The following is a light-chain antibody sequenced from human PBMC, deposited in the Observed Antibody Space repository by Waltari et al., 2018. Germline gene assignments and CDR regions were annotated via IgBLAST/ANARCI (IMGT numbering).Light chain of an antibody. CDR1: SSDVGSYNL. V-gene: IGLV2-23*02. CDR3: CSYAGSTTWV. CDR2: EVT. J-gene: IGLJ3*02. Sequence: QSALTQPASVSGSPGQSITISCTGTSSDVGSYNLVSWYQQHPGKAPKIMIYEVTKRPSGVYNRFSGSKSGKTASLTISGLQAEDEADYYCCSYAGSTTWVFGGGTKLTVL.